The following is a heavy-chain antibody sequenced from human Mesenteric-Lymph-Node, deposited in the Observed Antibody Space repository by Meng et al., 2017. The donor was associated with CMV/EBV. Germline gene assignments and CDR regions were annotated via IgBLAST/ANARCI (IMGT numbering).Heavy chain of an antibody. V-gene: IGHV1-18*01. CDR3: ARGLLGYCSGGSCYSGGTPFAFDI. J-gene: IGHJ3*02. Sequence: ASVKVSCKASGYTFTSYGISWVRQAPGQGLEWMGWISAYNGNTNYAQKLQGRVTMTTDTSMSTAYMELRSLRSDDTAVYYCARGLLGYCSGGSCYSGGTPFAFDIWGQGTMVTVSS. D-gene: IGHD2-15*01. CDR2: ISAYNGNT. CDR1: GYTFTSYG.